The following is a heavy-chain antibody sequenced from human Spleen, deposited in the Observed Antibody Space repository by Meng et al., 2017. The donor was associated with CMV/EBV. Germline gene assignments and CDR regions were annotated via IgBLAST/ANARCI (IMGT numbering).Heavy chain of an antibody. CDR2: IIPILGIA. V-gene: IGHV1-69*10. D-gene: IGHD2-2*01. Sequence: SVKVSCKASGYTFTSYAISWVRQTPGQGLEWMGGIIPILGIANYAQKFQGRVTITADKSTSTAYMELSSLRSEDTAVYYCARESERQAAPERDIVVVPAVDGAFDIWGQGTMVTVSS. CDR3: ARESERQAAPERDIVVVPAVDGAFDI. CDR1: GYTFTSYA. J-gene: IGHJ3*02.